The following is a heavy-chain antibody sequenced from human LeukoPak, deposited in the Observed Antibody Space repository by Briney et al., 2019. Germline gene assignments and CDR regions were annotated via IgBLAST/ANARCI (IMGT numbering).Heavy chain of an antibody. D-gene: IGHD3-3*01. V-gene: IGHV4-59*01. CDR3: ARTSGYDRTFDY. CDR2: IYYSGST. Sequence: SETLSLTCTVSGGSISSYYWSWIRQPPGKGLEWIGNIYYSGSTNNNPSLKSRVTISVDTSKNQFSLELSSVTAADTAVYYCARTSGYDRTFDYWGQGTLVTVSS. J-gene: IGHJ4*02. CDR1: GGSISSYY.